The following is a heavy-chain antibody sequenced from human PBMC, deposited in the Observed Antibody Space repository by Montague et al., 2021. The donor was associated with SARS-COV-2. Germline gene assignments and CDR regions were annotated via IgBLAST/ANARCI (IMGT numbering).Heavy chain of an antibody. D-gene: IGHD4-17*01. CDR2: IYYTGST. CDR3: SRANYGDWGYYGLDV. V-gene: IGHV4-59*01. CDR1: GGSIGTYY. Sequence: SETLSLTCTVSGGSIGTYYWNWIRQPPGKGLEWLGFIYYTGSTKYSPSLKSRVTMSLDTSRAQLSLRLKSVTAADTAVYYCSRANYGDWGYYGLDVWGQGNLVIVSS. J-gene: IGHJ6*02.